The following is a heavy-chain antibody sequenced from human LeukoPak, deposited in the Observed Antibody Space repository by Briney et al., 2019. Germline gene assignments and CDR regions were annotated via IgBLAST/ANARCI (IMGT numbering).Heavy chain of an antibody. V-gene: IGHV1-2*02. CDR2: NNLNSGTT. D-gene: IGHD6-19*01. Sequence: ASVKVSCKASGFTFSDYYMHWVRQAPGQGPEWMGWNNLNSGTTGLAQKFQGRVTMTRDTSISTAYMELSSLRSDDTAVFYCARDLAADRENALDIWGQGTMVTVSS. CDR1: GFTFSDYY. CDR3: ARDLAADRENALDI. J-gene: IGHJ3*02.